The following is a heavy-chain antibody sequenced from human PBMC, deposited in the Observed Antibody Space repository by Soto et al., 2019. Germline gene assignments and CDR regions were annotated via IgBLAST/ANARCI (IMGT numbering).Heavy chain of an antibody. CDR2: INQDGSEK. CDR1: GFTFSDYW. V-gene: IGHV3-7*01. Sequence: PGGSLRLSCAASGFTFSDYWMLWVRQAPGKGLEWLANINQDGSEKYYVDSVKGRFTISRDNGKKSLYLQMNSLRAEDTAVYYCAKYSGYHFDYWGQGTLVTVSS. J-gene: IGHJ4*02. D-gene: IGHD5-12*01. CDR3: AKYSGYHFDY.